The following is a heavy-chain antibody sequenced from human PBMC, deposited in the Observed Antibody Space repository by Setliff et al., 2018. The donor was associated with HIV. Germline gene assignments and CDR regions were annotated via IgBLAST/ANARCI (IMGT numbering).Heavy chain of an antibody. CDR3: ARDYSGTYYGDIDL. J-gene: IGHJ4*02. Sequence: ASVKVSCKASGYTLTSYGIHWVRQAPGQRLEWMAWINPGNGVRKYSQKLQGRVAITGDTSANTVYMEVSRLRSEDTALYFCARDYSGTYYGDIDLWGQGTLVTVSS. V-gene: IGHV1-3*01. CDR1: GYTLTSYG. D-gene: IGHD1-26*01. CDR2: INPGNGVR.